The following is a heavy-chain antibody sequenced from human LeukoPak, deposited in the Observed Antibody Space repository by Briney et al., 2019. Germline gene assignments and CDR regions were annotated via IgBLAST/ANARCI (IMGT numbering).Heavy chain of an antibody. V-gene: IGHV3-74*01. CDR2: INEDASII. Sequence: GGSLRLSCAASGFTFSSYLMHWVRQAPGKGLEWVSRINEDASIITYADSVKGRFTISRDNAKNTLYLQMNSLRAEDTAVYYCVRDLILVWTPGDDFDYWGQGTLVTVSS. CDR1: GFTFSSYL. CDR3: VRDLILVWTPGDDFDY. D-gene: IGHD3-16*01. J-gene: IGHJ4*02.